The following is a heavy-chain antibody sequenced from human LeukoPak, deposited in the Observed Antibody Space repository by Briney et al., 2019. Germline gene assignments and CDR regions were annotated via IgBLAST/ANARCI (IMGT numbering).Heavy chain of an antibody. CDR1: GFTVSSNF. Sequence: GGSLRLSCAASGFTVSSNFMSWVRQAPGKGLEWVSVIYSGGTIYYADSVKGRFTISRDNSKNTLYLQMNGLRAEDTAVYYCARVESGYFDYWGQGTRVTVSS. V-gene: IGHV3-66*01. CDR3: ARVESGYFDY. CDR2: IYSGGTI. D-gene: IGHD7-27*01. J-gene: IGHJ4*02.